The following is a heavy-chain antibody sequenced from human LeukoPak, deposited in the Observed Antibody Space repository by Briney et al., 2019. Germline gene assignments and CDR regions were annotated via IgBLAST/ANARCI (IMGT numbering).Heavy chain of an antibody. V-gene: IGHV4-34*01. CDR3: ARGRIAYYYGSGSYKPQVDY. Sequence: SETLSLTCAVYGGSFSGYYWSWLRQPPGKGLEWIGEINHSGSTSYNPSLKSRVTISVDTSKNQFSLKLSSVTAADTAVYYCARGRIAYYYGSGSYKPQVDYWGQGTLVTVSS. CDR1: GGSFSGYY. J-gene: IGHJ4*02. D-gene: IGHD3-10*01. CDR2: INHSGST.